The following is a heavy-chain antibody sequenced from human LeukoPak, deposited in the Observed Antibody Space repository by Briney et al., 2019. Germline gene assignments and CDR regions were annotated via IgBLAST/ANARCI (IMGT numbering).Heavy chain of an antibody. CDR3: ARGSSWYGSSDAFDI. CDR1: GFTFSSYS. D-gene: IGHD6-13*01. CDR2: ISSSSSYI. J-gene: IGHJ3*02. V-gene: IGHV3-21*01. Sequence: GGSLRLSCAASGFTFSSYSMNWVRQAPGKGLEWVSSISSSSSYIYYADSVKGRFTISRDNAKNSLYLQTNSLRAEDTAVYYCARGSSWYGSSDAFDIWGQGTMVTVSS.